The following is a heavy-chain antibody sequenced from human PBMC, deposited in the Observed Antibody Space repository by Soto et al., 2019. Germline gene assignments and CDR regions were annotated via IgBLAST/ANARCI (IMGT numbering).Heavy chain of an antibody. CDR3: TRDAIPMVRGTDNWFDP. V-gene: IGHV3-23*01. CDR2: ISGNGIST. Sequence: GGSLRLSCAASGFTFNNYAMSWVRQAPGKGLEWVSAISGNGISTYYADSVRGRSTISRDNSENTLFLQMNRLRADDTAVYYCTRDAIPMVRGTDNWFDPWGQGTLVTVSS. D-gene: IGHD3-10*01. J-gene: IGHJ5*02. CDR1: GFTFNNYA.